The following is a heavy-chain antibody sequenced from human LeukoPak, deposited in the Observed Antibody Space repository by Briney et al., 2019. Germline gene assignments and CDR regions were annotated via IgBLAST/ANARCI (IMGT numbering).Heavy chain of an antibody. V-gene: IGHV1-69*13. CDR3: ARTWNIVLMVYAPPYGMDV. J-gene: IGHJ6*02. Sequence: SVTVSCKASGGTFSSYAISWVRQAPGQGLEWMGGIIPIFGTANYAQKFQGRVTITADESTSTAYMELSSLRSEDTAVYYCARTWNIVLMVYAPPYGMDVWGQGTTVTVSS. CDR1: GGTFSSYA. D-gene: IGHD2-8*01. CDR2: IIPIFGTA.